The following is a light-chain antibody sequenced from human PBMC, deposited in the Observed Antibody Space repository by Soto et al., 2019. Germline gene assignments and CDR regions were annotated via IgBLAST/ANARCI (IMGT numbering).Light chain of an antibody. J-gene: IGKJ1*01. CDR1: QSVSNN. CDR3: QQYYNWWT. V-gene: IGKV3-15*01. CDR2: GAS. Sequence: EIVMTRSPATLSVSPGERATLSCRASQSVSNNLAWYQKKPGQAPRLLIYGASTRATGIPARFSGSGSGTEFTLTISSLQSEDFAFYYCQQYYNWWTFGQGTRVDIK.